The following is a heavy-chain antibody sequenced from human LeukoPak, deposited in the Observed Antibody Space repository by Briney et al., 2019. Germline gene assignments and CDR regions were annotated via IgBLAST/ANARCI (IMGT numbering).Heavy chain of an antibody. CDR3: AYGYLSPDY. CDR2: IKSKTDGGTT. Sequence: GGSLRLSCVASEFIFSDYWMSWVRQAPGKGLEWVGRIKSKTDGGTTDYAAPVKGRFTISRGDSKNTLYLQMNSLKTEDTAVYYCAYGYLSPDYWGQGTLVTVSS. V-gene: IGHV3-15*01. J-gene: IGHJ4*02. D-gene: IGHD5-24*01. CDR1: EFIFSDYW.